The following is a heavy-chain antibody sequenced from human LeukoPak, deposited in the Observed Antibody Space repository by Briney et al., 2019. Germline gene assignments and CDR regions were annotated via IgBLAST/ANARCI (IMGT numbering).Heavy chain of an antibody. J-gene: IGHJ4*02. CDR3: ARRVVAGTHFDY. D-gene: IGHD2-15*01. Sequence: GGSLRLSCAASGFTFSSYAMSWVRQAPGKGLEWVSAISGSGGSTYYADSVKGRFTISRDNSKNTLYLQMNSLRAEDTAVYYCARRVVAGTHFDYWGQGTLVTVSS. V-gene: IGHV3-23*01. CDR2: ISGSGGST. CDR1: GFTFSSYA.